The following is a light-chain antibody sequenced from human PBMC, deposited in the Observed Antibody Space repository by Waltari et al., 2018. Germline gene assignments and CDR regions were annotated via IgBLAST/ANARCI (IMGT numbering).Light chain of an antibody. CDR1: QSVLNTLHTKNY. J-gene: IGKJ4*01. CDR3: QQYYSILPLT. Sequence: DIVMTQSPDSLAVSLGERATINCKSSQSVLNTLHTKNYLAWYQQKPGQPPKLIINWASTRESGVPARFSGIGSGTDFTLTISSLQAEDVAFYYCQQYYSILPLTFGGGTKVEIK. V-gene: IGKV4-1*01. CDR2: WAS.